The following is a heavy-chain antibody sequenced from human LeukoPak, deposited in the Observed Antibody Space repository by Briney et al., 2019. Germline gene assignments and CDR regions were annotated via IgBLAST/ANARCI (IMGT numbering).Heavy chain of an antibody. Sequence: GGSLRLSCAASGFTFSTYTMYWVRQAPGKGREYVSAIRSHGLTTFYAKSVEGRFIISRDNSKNTLYLQMGSLRVEDMAVYYCARESVYSYGPPDYWGQGTMVAVSS. CDR3: ARESVYSYGPPDY. V-gene: IGHV3-64*01. CDR2: IRSHGLTT. D-gene: IGHD5-18*01. CDR1: GFTFSTYT. J-gene: IGHJ4*02.